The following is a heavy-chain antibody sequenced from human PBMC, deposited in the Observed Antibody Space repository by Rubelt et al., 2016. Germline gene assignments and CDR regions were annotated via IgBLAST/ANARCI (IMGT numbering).Heavy chain of an antibody. V-gene: IGHV3-43D*03. CDR2: IRWDGST. J-gene: IGHJ4*02. CDR1: GFAFGDYA. D-gene: IGHD1-7*01. CDR3: SKGGSKLRGWVGYFDY. Sequence: EVQLVESGGIVVLPGDSLRLSCAASGFAFGDYAMHWVRQAPGKGLEWVSLIRWDGSTYYADSVKGRFTLSRDTNNSKNSLYLQMNSLRADDAALYYCSKGGSKLRGWVGYFDYWGQGTLVTVSS.